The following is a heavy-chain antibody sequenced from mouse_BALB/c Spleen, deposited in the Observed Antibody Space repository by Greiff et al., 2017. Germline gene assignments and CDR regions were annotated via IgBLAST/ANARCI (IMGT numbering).Heavy chain of an antibody. V-gene: IGHV14-4*02. CDR1: GFNIKDYY. CDR3: RAYGNYNYAMDY. Sequence: EGQLQQSGAELVRSGASVKLSCTASGFNIKDYYMHWVKQRPEQGLEWIGWIDPENGDTEYAPKFQGKATMTADTSSNTAYLQLSSLTSEDTAVYYCRAYGNYNYAMDYWGQGTSVTVSS. J-gene: IGHJ4*01. D-gene: IGHD2-1*01. CDR2: IDPENGDT.